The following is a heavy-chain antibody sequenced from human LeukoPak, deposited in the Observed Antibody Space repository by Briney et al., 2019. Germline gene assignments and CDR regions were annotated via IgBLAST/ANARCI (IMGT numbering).Heavy chain of an antibody. CDR3: ARDPLGGNDGSTYAFDI. CDR2: IIPIFGTA. J-gene: IGHJ3*02. Sequence: SVKVSCKASGGTFSSYAISWVRQAPGQGLGWMGGIIPIFGTANYAQKFQGRVTITADESTSTAYMELSSLRSEDTAVYYCARDPLGGNDGSTYAFDIWGQGTMVTVSS. CDR1: GGTFSSYA. D-gene: IGHD4-23*01. V-gene: IGHV1-69*13.